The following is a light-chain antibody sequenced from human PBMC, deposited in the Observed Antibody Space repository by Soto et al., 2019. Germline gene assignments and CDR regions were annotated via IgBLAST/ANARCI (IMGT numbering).Light chain of an antibody. J-gene: IGLJ3*02. Sequence: QPVLTQSSSASASLGSSVKRTCTLSSGHSRYIIAWHQQQAGKAPRYLMKLEGSGSYNKGSGAPARFSGSSSGADRYLALSNLQFGDEADYYCETWDSNTRVFGGGTQVTVL. CDR1: SGHSRYI. CDR2: LEGSGSY. CDR3: ETWDSNTRV. V-gene: IGLV4-60*02.